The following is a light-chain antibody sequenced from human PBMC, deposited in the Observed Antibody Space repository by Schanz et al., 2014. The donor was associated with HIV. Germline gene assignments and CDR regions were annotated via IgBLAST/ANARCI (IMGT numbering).Light chain of an antibody. Sequence: TVMTQSPATLSVSPGERATLSCTASQSVSNNLAWYQQKLGQAPRLLIYGASIRATDIPARFSGSGSGTDFTLKISRVEAEDVGVYYCMQALQTPQFTFGPGTKVDIK. CDR1: QSVSNN. CDR2: GAS. V-gene: IGKV3-15*01. CDR3: MQALQTPQFT. J-gene: IGKJ3*01.